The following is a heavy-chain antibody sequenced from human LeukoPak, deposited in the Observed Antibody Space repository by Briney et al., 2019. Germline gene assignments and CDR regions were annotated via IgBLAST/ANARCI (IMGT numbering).Heavy chain of an antibody. CDR3: ARDLVYGSGSCGH. CDR2: INDEGGT. J-gene: IGHJ4*02. CDR1: GFTFSNYW. D-gene: IGHD3-10*01. Sequence: GGSLRLSCAASGFTFSNYWMQWVRQAPGKGLVWVSRINDEGGTSYADSVKGRFTISRDNAKNTVHLQMNSLRAEDTAVYYCARDLVYGSGSCGHWGQGTLVTVSS. V-gene: IGHV3-74*01.